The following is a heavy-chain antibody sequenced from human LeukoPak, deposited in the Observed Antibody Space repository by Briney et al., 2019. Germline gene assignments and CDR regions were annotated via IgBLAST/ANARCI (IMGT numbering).Heavy chain of an antibody. J-gene: IGHJ4*02. V-gene: IGHV3-23*01. Sequence: GGSLRLSCAASGFTFSSYAMSWVRQAPGKGLEWVSAISGSGGSTYYADSVKGRFTISRDNSKNTLYLQMNSLRAEDTAVYYCAKGGDCSSTSRYRWSFDYWGQGTLVTVSS. CDR1: GFTFSSYA. CDR3: AKGGDCSSTSRYRWSFDY. D-gene: IGHD2-2*02. CDR2: ISGSGGST.